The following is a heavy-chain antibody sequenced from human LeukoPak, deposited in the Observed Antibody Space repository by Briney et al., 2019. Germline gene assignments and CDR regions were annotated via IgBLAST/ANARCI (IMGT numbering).Heavy chain of an antibody. CDR2: INHSGST. CDR3: TRLPGGYYYGSGSYTNIDV. Sequence: SETLSLTCTVSGYSISSGYYWSWIRQPPGKGLEWIGEINHSGSTNYNPSLKSRVTISVDTSKNQFSLKLSSVTAADTAVYYCTRLPGGYYYGSGSYTNIDVWGKGTTVTISS. CDR1: GYSISSGYY. D-gene: IGHD3-10*01. V-gene: IGHV4-38-2*02. J-gene: IGHJ6*03.